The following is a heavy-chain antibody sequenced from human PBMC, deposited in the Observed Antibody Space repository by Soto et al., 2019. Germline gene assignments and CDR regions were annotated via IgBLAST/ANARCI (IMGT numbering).Heavy chain of an antibody. Sequence: SETLSLTCTVAGGSISNFYWNWIRQPPGKGLEWIGHIFYTGVTNYNPSLKSRVTISVDTSKNQFSLKLNSVTAADTAVYYCAQSTHVRSATFDPWGQGTLDTVSS. CDR1: GGSISNFY. J-gene: IGHJ5*02. CDR3: AQSTHVRSATFDP. V-gene: IGHV4-59*08. D-gene: IGHD3-3*01. CDR2: IFYTGVT.